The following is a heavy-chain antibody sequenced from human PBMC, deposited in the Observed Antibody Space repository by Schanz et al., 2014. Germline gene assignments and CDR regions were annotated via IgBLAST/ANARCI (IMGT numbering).Heavy chain of an antibody. CDR2: INSDGTKR. CDR3: ARDRRNADLDY. J-gene: IGHJ4*02. V-gene: IGHV3-33*08. Sequence: VQLVESGGGLVQPGGSLRLSCAASGFTFSSYSMNWVRQAPGKGLEWVAFINSDGTKRFYADSVKSRFTISRDNSRNTLYLQMNSLRAEDTALYYCARDRRNADLDYWGQGTLVTVSS. CDR1: GFTFSSYS. D-gene: IGHD1-1*01.